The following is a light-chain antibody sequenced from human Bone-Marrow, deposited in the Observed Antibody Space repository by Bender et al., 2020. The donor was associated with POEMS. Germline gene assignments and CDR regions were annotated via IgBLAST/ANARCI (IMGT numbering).Light chain of an antibody. Sequence: QSALTQPPSASGSPGQSVTISCTGTSSDVGDYTYVSWYQQHPGKAPKLIIYDVSNRPSGVSNRFSGSKSGNTASLTISRLQAEDEADYYCSSYTSSSTRVFGGGTKLTVL. V-gene: IGLV2-14*01. J-gene: IGLJ3*02. CDR1: SSDVGDYTY. CDR3: SSYTSSSTRV. CDR2: DVS.